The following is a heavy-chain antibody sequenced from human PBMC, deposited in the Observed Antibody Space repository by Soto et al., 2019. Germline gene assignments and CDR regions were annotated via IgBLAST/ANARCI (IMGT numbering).Heavy chain of an antibody. D-gene: IGHD3-10*01. CDR2: ISHIGISR. J-gene: IGHJ5*02. V-gene: IGHV3-23*01. Sequence: EVQLLESGGDLVQPGGSLRLSCAASGVAFSNYDMNWVRQAPGKGLEWVSSISHIGISRYYPDSVKGRFTISRDNAKNTLYLQMNSLRVEDTAVYYCAKGSWIHHGSEGGNWLDPWGQGTLVTVSS. CDR3: AKGSWIHHGSEGGNWLDP. CDR1: GVAFSNYD.